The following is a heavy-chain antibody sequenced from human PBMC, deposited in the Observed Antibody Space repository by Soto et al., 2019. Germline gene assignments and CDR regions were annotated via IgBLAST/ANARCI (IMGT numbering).Heavy chain of an antibody. CDR1: GYTFTSYY. J-gene: IGHJ5*02. V-gene: IGHV1-18*04. CDR3: ARFTMVRGVIMTPNWFDP. Sequence: GASVKVSCKASGYTFTSYYMHWVRQAPGQRLEWMGWISAYNGNTNYAQKLQGRVTMTTDTSTSTAYMELRSLRSDDTAVYYCARFTMVRGVIMTPNWFDPWGQGTLVTVSS. D-gene: IGHD3-10*01. CDR2: ISAYNGNT.